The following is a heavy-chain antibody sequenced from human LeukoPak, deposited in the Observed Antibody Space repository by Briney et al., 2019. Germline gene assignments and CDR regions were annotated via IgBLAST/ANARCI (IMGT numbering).Heavy chain of an antibody. CDR2: LNEDGRIT. Sequence: AGGSLRLSCAASGYTFSRYWMHWVRQVPGRGLEWVSRLNEDGRITTYSDSVQGRFIISRDNSKNTLYLQMYSLRAEDTALYFCARDLGGIAGSWGQSTSVTVSS. CDR3: ARDLGGIAGS. J-gene: IGHJ1*01. CDR1: GYTFSRYW. V-gene: IGHV3-74*01. D-gene: IGHD1-26*01.